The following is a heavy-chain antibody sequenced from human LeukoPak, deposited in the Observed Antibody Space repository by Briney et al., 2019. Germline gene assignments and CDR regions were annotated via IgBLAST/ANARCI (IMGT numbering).Heavy chain of an antibody. CDR3: AKDGNQYYDLWSGYYQGDAFDI. Sequence: GGSLRLSCAASGFTFSSYAMSWVRQAPGKGLEWVSAISGSGGSTYYADSVKGRFTISRDNSKNTLYLQMNSLRAEDTAVYYCAKDGNQYYDLWSGYYQGDAFDIWGQGTLVTVSS. CDR2: ISGSGGST. D-gene: IGHD3-3*01. J-gene: IGHJ3*02. V-gene: IGHV3-23*01. CDR1: GFTFSSYA.